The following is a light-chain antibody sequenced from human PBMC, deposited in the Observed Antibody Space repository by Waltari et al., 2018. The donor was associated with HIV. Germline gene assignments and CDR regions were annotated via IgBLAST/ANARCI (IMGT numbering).Light chain of an antibody. V-gene: IGLV1-40*01. CDR2: HDS. J-gene: IGLJ1*01. CDR1: SSNIGAGYD. Sequence: QSALTQPPSVSGAPGQRVTISCTGSSSNIGAGYDVPWSQQLPGTAPNVLIYHDSNQPSGGPERFSGSKSGTSAALAIMGLQAEDEADYYCQSYDSSLSGDVFGSGTKVTVL. CDR3: QSYDSSLSGDV.